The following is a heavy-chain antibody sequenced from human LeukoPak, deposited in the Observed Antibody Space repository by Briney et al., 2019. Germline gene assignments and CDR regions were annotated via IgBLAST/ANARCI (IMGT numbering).Heavy chain of an antibody. D-gene: IGHD1-26*01. CDR1: GDSFNSYF. Sequence: SETLSLTCTVSGDSFNSYFWSWIRQPAGKGLEWIGRIYTTGSTNYNPSLTSRVTMSVDTSKNHFSLKLTSVTAADTAVYYCARISIVGATRAPTDYWGQGTLVTVSS. J-gene: IGHJ4*02. CDR3: ARISIVGATRAPTDY. V-gene: IGHV4-4*07. CDR2: IYTTGST.